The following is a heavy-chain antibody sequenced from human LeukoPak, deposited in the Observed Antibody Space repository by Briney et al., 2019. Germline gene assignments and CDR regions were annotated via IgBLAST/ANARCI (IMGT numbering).Heavy chain of an antibody. CDR2: IYHSGST. Sequence: SETLPLTCAVSGYSISSGYYWGWTRQPPGKGLEWIGSIYHSGSTYYNPSLKSRVTISVDTSKNQFSLKLSSETAADTAVYYCARAPKGITMIVSPAFDIWGQGTMVTVSS. V-gene: IGHV4-38-2*01. CDR1: GYSISSGYY. CDR3: ARAPKGITMIVSPAFDI. D-gene: IGHD3-22*01. J-gene: IGHJ3*02.